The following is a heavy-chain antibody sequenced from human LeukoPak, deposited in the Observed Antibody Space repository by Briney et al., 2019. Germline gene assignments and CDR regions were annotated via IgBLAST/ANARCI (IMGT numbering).Heavy chain of an antibody. Sequence: SETLSLTCTVSGGSISSYYWSWIRQPPGKGLEWIGYIYYGGSTNYNPSLKSRVTISVDTSKNQFSLKLSSVTAADTAVYYCARVPKYYDILTGYYTGGMDVWGQGTTVTVSS. CDR2: IYYGGST. J-gene: IGHJ6*02. D-gene: IGHD3-9*01. CDR1: GGSISSYY. V-gene: IGHV4-59*01. CDR3: ARVPKYYDILTGYYTGGMDV.